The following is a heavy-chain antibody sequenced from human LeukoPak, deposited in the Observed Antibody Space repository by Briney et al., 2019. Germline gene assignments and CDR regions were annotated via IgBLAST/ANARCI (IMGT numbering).Heavy chain of an antibody. D-gene: IGHD4-17*01. CDR2: ISAYNGNT. J-gene: IGHJ6*03. Sequence: ASVKVSCKASGYTFTSYGISWVRQAPGQGLEWMGWISAYNGNTNYAQKLQGRVTMTTDTSTSTAYMELRSLRSDDTAVYYCARVLSYGDHVGGYYYYYYYMDVWGKGTTVTIFS. CDR1: GYTFTSYG. CDR3: ARVLSYGDHVGGYYYYYYYMDV. V-gene: IGHV1-18*01.